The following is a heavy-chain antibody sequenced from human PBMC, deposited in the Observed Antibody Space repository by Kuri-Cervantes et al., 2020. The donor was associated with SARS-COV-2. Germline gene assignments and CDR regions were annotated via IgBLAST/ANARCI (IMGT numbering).Heavy chain of an antibody. Sequence: ASVKVFCKASGYTFTSYYMHWVRQAPGQGLEWMGIINPSGGSTSYAQKFQGRVTMTRDTSTSTVYMELNSLRAEDTAVYYCARTDPQLPHLIYWGQGTLVTVSS. V-gene: IGHV1-46*01. CDR1: GYTFTSYY. J-gene: IGHJ4*02. D-gene: IGHD1-14*01. CDR3: ARTDPQLPHLIY. CDR2: INPSGGST.